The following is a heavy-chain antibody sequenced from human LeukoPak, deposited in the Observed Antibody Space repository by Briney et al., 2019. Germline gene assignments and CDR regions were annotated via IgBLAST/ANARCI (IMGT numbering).Heavy chain of an antibody. D-gene: IGHD4-11*01. CDR2: IYHSGST. Sequence: PSGTLSLTCAVSGGSLSSSNWWSWVRQPPGKGLEWIGEIYHSGSTNYNPSLKGRVTISVDTSKNQFSLKLSSVTAADTAVYYCARRPRRLDRPLPFDPWGQGTLVTVSS. CDR1: GGSLSSSNW. V-gene: IGHV4-4*02. J-gene: IGHJ5*02. CDR3: ARRPRRLDRPLPFDP.